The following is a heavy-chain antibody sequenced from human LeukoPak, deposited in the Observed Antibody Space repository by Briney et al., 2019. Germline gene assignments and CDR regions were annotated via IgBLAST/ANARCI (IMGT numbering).Heavy chain of an antibody. CDR3: ARVRGNSYGYTNWFDP. J-gene: IGHJ5*02. CDR2: IIPILGIA. CDR1: GGTFSSYA. Sequence: SVKVSCKASGGTFSSYAISWVRQAPGQGLEWMGRIIPILGIANYAQKFQGRVTITADKSTSTAYMELSSPRSEDTAVYYCARVRGNSYGYTNWFDPWGQGTLVTVSS. V-gene: IGHV1-69*04. D-gene: IGHD5-18*01.